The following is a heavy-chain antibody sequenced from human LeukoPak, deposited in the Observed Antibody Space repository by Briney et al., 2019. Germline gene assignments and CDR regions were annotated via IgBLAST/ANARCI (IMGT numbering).Heavy chain of an antibody. J-gene: IGHJ4*02. D-gene: IGHD3-10*01. CDR3: ARDGSSGSYFESFDY. V-gene: IGHV3-74*01. CDR2: INSDGSST. Sequence: GGALRLSCAASGFTFSSYWMPWVRQAPGKGLVWVSRINSDGSSTSYADSVKGRFTISRDNAKNTLYLQMNSLRAEDTAVYYCARDGSSGSYFESFDYWGQGTLVTVSS. CDR1: GFTFSSYW.